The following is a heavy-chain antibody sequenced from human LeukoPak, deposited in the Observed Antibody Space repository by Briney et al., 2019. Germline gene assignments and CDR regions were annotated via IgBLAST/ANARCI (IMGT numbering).Heavy chain of an antibody. CDR2: ISADGSDK. V-gene: IGHV3-30-3*01. CDR3: ATYSNND. D-gene: IGHD6-13*01. J-gene: IGHJ6*02. Sequence: GGSLRLSCAASGFTFSSYVMNWVRQAPGKGLEWVALISADGSDKLYADSVKGRFTISRDNTNNTLYLQMNSLRTEDTAIYYCATYSNNDWGQGPTVTVS. CDR1: GFTFSSYV.